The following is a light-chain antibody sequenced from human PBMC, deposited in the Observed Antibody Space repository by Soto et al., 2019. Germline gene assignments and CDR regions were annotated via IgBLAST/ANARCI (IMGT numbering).Light chain of an antibody. Sequence: QSVLTQPPSLSGAPGQRVIISCTGSSSNIGAGYDVHWYQQLPGAAPQLLIFDNNYRPSGVPDRFSGSKSGTSAYLAITGLQSEDEAHYYCQAYDYSLTASVFGGGTKLTVL. CDR3: QAYDYSLTASV. J-gene: IGLJ3*02. V-gene: IGLV1-40*01. CDR2: DNN. CDR1: SSNIGAGYD.